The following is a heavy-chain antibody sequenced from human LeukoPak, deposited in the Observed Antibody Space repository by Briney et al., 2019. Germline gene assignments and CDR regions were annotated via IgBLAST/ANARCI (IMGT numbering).Heavy chain of an antibody. Sequence: ASVNVSCKTSGVTFSNNSITWVRQAPGQGLEWMGWISTYNANTNYEQKFQGRVTMTTDTSTSTAYMELRSLRSDDTAVYYCAREEVLWFGQYAMDVWGQGTTVTVSS. CDR3: AREEVLWFGQYAMDV. D-gene: IGHD3-10*01. CDR2: ISTYNANT. J-gene: IGHJ6*02. CDR1: GVTFSNNS. V-gene: IGHV1-18*01.